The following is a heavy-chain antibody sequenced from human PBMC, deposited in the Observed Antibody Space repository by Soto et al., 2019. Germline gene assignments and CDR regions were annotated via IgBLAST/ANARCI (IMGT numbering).Heavy chain of an antibody. CDR1: DARMG. Sequence: QVTLRESGPVLVKPTETLTLTCTVSDARMGVSWIRQPPGKALEWLAHIFSNDEKAYSTSLKNRLTISKDTSKRQVALAMTNMDPVDKATYFCARYASGRQDYGMDVWGQGTTVTVSS. D-gene: IGHD2-2*01. CDR3: ARYASGRQDYGMDV. J-gene: IGHJ6*02. V-gene: IGHV2-26*01. CDR2: IFSNDEK.